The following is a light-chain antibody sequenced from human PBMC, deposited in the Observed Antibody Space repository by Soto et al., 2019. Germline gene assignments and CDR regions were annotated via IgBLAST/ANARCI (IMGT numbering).Light chain of an antibody. J-gene: IGKJ5*01. CDR1: QSISGT. V-gene: IGKV3-11*01. CDR2: DAY. Sequence: EIVLTQSPGTLSLSPGERATLSCRASQSISGTLAWYQQKPGQAPRLLIYDAYNRATGIPPRFSGSGSGTDFTLTISSLEPEFSAVYYCQQRHMWPITLGQGSRLEI. CDR3: QQRHMWPIT.